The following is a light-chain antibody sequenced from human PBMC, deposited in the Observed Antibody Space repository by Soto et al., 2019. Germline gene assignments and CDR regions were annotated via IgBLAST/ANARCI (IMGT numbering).Light chain of an antibody. CDR3: QQYGSSPRT. CDR2: GAS. Sequence: DIVLTQSPGGLSFWSAERGTLYCRASQSVSTSQLAWYQQKPGQAPRLLIFGASSRATGIPDRFRGSGSGTDFTITISSLEPEDFAVYYCQQYGSSPRTFGQGTKVDIK. V-gene: IGKV3-20*01. J-gene: IGKJ1*01. CDR1: QSVSTSQ.